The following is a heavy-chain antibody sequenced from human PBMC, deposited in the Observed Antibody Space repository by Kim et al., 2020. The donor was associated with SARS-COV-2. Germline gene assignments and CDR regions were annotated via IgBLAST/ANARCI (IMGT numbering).Heavy chain of an antibody. J-gene: IGHJ2*01. V-gene: IGHV4-31*03. CDR1: GGSISSGGYY. Sequence: SETLSLTCTVSGGSISSGGYYWSWIRQHPGKGLEWIGYIYYSGSTYYNPSLKSRVTISVDTSKNQFSLKLSSVTAADTAVYYCARVGSLGPPAASYWYFDLWGRGTLVTVSS. CDR2: IYYSGST. D-gene: IGHD3-16*01. CDR3: ARVGSLGPPAASYWYFDL.